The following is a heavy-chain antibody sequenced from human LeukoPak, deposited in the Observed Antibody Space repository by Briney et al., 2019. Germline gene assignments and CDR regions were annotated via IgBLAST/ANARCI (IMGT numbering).Heavy chain of an antibody. CDR1: GFTVSSNY. D-gene: IGHD2-2*01. V-gene: IGHV3-53*01. CDR3: ARASWRYRSSTSCYGNWFDP. CDR2: IYSGGST. J-gene: IGHJ5*02. Sequence: PGGSLRLSCAASGFTVSSNYMSWVRQAPGKGLEWVSVIYSGGSTYYADSVKGRFTIFRDNSKNTVYLQMNSLRAEDTAVYYCARASWRYRSSTSCYGNWFDPWGQGTLVTVSS.